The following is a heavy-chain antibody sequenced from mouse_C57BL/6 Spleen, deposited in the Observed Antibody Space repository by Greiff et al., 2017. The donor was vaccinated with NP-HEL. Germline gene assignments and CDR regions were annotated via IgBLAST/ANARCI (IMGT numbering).Heavy chain of an antibody. CDR1: GYTFTDYE. J-gene: IGHJ3*01. Sequence: QVQLQQSGAELVRPGASVTLSCKASGYTFTDYEMHWVKQTPVHGLEWIGAIDPETGGTAYNQKFKGKAILTADKSSSTAYMELRSLTSEDSAVYYCTRGSSYVGLAYWGQGTLVTVSA. CDR3: TRGSSYVGLAY. D-gene: IGHD1-1*01. CDR2: IDPETGGT. V-gene: IGHV1-15*01.